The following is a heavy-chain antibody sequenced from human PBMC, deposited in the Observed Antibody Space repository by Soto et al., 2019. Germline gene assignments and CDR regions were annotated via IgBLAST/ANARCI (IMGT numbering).Heavy chain of an antibody. J-gene: IGHJ4*02. D-gene: IGHD6-6*01. Sequence: PGGSQRFSCAASEFSFSNYAMTWVRQAPGKGLEWVSVSSGNAVSTFYADSVKGRFTISRDNSNSMLYLQMSSLRVEDTAIYYCAKNIAGAARALDYWGPGTLVTVSS. CDR3: AKNIAGAARALDY. V-gene: IGHV3-23*01. CDR1: EFSFSNYA. CDR2: SSGNAVST.